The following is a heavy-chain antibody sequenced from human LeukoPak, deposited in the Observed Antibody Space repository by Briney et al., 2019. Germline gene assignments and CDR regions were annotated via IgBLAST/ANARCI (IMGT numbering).Heavy chain of an antibody. CDR3: ARDGYYYDSTGYSGDY. V-gene: IGHV4-4*07. J-gene: IGHJ4*02. D-gene: IGHD3-22*01. CDR2: IYTSGST. CDR1: GGSISSYY. Sequence: TSETLSLTCTVSGGSISSYYWSWIRQPAGKGLEWIGRIYTSGSTNYNPSLKSRVTMSVDTSKSQFSVKLSSVTAADTAVYYCARDGYYYDSTGYSGDYWGQGTLVTVSS.